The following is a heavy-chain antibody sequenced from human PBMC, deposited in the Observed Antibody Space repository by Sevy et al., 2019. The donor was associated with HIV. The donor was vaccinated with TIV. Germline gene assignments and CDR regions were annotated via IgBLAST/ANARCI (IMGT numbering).Heavy chain of an antibody. CDR1: GFTFSNFG. D-gene: IGHD6-13*01. J-gene: IGHJ4*02. Sequence: GGSLRLSCTASGFTFSNFGMHWVRQVPGKGLEWVTFIRYDGSDKYYAASVKGRFTISRDDSKNTLYLQMDSLRPEDTAIYYCAKDLAGPGRRYFDYWGQGPLVTVSS. V-gene: IGHV3-30*02. CDR3: AKDLAGPGRRYFDY. CDR2: IRYDGSDK.